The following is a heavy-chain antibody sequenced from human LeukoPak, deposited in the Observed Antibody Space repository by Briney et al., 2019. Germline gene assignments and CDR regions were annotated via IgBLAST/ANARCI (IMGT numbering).Heavy chain of an antibody. CDR2: ISYDGSNK. Sequence: GVSLRLSCAASGFTFSSYGMHWVRQAPGKGLEWVAVISYDGSNKYYADSVKGRFTISRDNSKNTLYLQMNSLRAEDTAVYYCAKDLKDYYDSSGSSGGFDYWGQGTLVTVSS. V-gene: IGHV3-30*18. CDR3: AKDLKDYYDSSGSSGGFDY. CDR1: GFTFSSYG. D-gene: IGHD3-22*01. J-gene: IGHJ4*02.